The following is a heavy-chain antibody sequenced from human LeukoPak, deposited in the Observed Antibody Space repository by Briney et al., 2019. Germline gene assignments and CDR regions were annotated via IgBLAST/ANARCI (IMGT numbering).Heavy chain of an antibody. D-gene: IGHD4-17*01. CDR2: INHSGST. CDR1: GGSFSGYY. CDR3: ARAGYGAFRIFDL. V-gene: IGHV4-34*01. J-gene: IGHJ2*01. Sequence: SETLSLTCAVYGGSFSGYYWSWIRQPPGKGLEWIGEINHSGSTNYNPSLKSRVTISVDTSKNQYSLKLSSVPAADTAGYYCARAGYGAFRIFDLWGRGTLVTVSS.